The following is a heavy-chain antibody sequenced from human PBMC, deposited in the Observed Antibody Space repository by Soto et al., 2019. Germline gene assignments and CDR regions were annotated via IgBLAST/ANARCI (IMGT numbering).Heavy chain of an antibody. D-gene: IGHD3-22*01. CDR1: GYTFTSYY. CDR2: INPSGGST. V-gene: IGHV1-46*03. Sequence: ASVKVSCKASGYTFTSYYMHWVRQAPGQGLEWMGIINPSGGSTSYAQKFQGRVTMTRDTSTSTVYMELSSLRSEDTAVYYCARVPQITMIVVDYGMDVWGQGTTVTVSS. J-gene: IGHJ6*02. CDR3: ARVPQITMIVVDYGMDV.